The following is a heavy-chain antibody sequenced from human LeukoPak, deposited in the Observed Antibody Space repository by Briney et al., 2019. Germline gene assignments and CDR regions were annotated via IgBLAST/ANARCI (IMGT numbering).Heavy chain of an antibody. D-gene: IGHD1-26*01. V-gene: IGHV4-59*08. CDR2: IYYSGST. CDR1: GGSISSYY. J-gene: IGHJ6*02. Sequence: SETLSLTCTVSGGSISSYYGSWIRQHPGKGLEGIGYIYYSGSTNYTPSLKSRVTISVDTSKNQFSLKLSSVTAADTAVYYCARQRSYDYYYGMDVWGQGTTVTVPS. CDR3: ARQRSYDYYYGMDV.